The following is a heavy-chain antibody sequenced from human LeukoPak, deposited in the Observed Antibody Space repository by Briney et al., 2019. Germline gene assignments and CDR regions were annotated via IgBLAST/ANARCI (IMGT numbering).Heavy chain of an antibody. CDR3: ARAPRYCSGGSCYFDY. CDR2: IYHSGST. V-gene: IGHV4-38-2*02. Sequence: SETLSPTCTVSGYSISSGYYWGWIRQPPGKGLEWIGSIYHSGSTYYNPSLKSRVTISVDTSKNQFSLKLSSVTAADTAVYYCARAPRYCSGGSCYFDYWGQGTLVTVSS. J-gene: IGHJ4*02. D-gene: IGHD2-15*01. CDR1: GYSISSGYY.